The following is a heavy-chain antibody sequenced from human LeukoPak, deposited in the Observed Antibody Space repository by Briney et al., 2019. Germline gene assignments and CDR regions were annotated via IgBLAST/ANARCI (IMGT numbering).Heavy chain of an antibody. D-gene: IGHD3-10*02. CDR1: GFTFSNAW. CDR3: AELGITMIGGV. Sequence: GGSLRLSCAASGFTFSNAWMSWVRQTPGKGLEWVSYISSSGSTIYYADSVKGRFTISRDNAKNSLYLQMNSLRAEDTAVYYCAELGITMIGGVWGKGTTVTISS. CDR2: ISSSGSTI. V-gene: IGHV3-11*04. J-gene: IGHJ6*04.